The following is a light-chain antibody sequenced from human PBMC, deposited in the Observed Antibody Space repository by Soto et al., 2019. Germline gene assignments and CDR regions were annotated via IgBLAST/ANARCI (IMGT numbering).Light chain of an antibody. J-gene: IGLJ3*02. CDR1: TSNIGTNY. CDR3: AVWDDSLSGVV. V-gene: IGLV1-47*01. Sequence: QSVLTQPPSASWTPVQTVTISSSGGTSNIGTNYVSWYQHLPGTAPKLLIYGNNQRPSGVPDRFSGSKSGTSASLAISELRSDDEADYYCAVWDDSLSGVVFGGGTKVTVL. CDR2: GNN.